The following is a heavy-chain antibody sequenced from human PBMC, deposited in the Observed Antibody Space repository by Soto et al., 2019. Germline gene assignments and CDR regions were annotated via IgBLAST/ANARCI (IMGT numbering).Heavy chain of an antibody. CDR2: IYYSGST. CDR1: GGSISTGSYF. Sequence: SETLSLTCTVSGGSISTGSYFWGWVRQPPGKGLEWIGSIYYSGSTYYNPSLKSRVTMSVDTAKNQISLKVRSVSAADTAVYHCAGLQSSSWGPIDYWGQGTLVTVSS. V-gene: IGHV4-39*01. J-gene: IGHJ4*02. CDR3: AGLQSSSWGPIDY. D-gene: IGHD6-13*01.